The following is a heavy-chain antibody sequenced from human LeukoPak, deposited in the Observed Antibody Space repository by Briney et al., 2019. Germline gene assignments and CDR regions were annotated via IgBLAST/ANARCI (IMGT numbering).Heavy chain of an antibody. Sequence: SETLSLTCTVSGGSISSGGYYWSWIRQHPGKGLEWIGCIYYSGSTYYNPSLKSRVTISVDTSKNQFSLKLSSVTAADTAVYYCARTKSVWNFHFDYWGQGILVTVSS. D-gene: IGHD1-7*01. J-gene: IGHJ4*02. CDR2: IYYSGST. CDR3: ARTKSVWNFHFDY. CDR1: GGSISSGGYY. V-gene: IGHV4-31*03.